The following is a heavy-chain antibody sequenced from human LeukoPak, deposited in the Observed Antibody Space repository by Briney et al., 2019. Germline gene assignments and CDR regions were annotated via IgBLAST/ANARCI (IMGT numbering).Heavy chain of an antibody. CDR1: GFTFNNYA. CDR3: ARRRGTGYYYVDY. D-gene: IGHD3-9*01. CDR2: ISGSGGGT. J-gene: IGHJ4*02. V-gene: IGHV3-23*01. Sequence: GGSLRLSCAASGFTFNNYAMSWVRQAPGKGLEWVSGISGSGGGTYYADSVKGRFTISRDNPKNTLYLQMNSLRAEDTAVYYCARRRGTGYYYVDYWGQGTLVTVSS.